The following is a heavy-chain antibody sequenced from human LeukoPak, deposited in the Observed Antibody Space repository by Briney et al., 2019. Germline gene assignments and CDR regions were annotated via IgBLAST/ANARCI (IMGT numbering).Heavy chain of an antibody. J-gene: IGHJ5*02. V-gene: IGHV4-4*02. D-gene: IGHD2-2*02. CDR2: IFHSRST. CDR3: AKGDIPNWFDP. Sequence: SETLSLTCAVSGGSISGQNWWSWVRQPPGKGLEWFGEIFHSRSTHYNPSLKSRVTISVDKSKNQFSLNLSSVTGADTAVYYCAKGDIPNWFDPWGQGTLVTVSS. CDR1: GGSISGQNW.